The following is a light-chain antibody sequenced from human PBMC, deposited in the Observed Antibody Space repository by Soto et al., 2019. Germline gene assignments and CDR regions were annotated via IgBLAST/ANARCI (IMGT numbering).Light chain of an antibody. CDR2: DAS. CDR3: QERSNWPLT. J-gene: IGKJ4*01. CDR1: QSVSSY. Sequence: IVLTQSPATLSLSPGQRATLSYRASQSVSSYLDWYQQKPGQAPRLHIYDASNKATGIPARFSGSGSGTDFTLTISSLEAEDFAVYYCQERSNWPLTFGGGTKVEIK. V-gene: IGKV3-11*01.